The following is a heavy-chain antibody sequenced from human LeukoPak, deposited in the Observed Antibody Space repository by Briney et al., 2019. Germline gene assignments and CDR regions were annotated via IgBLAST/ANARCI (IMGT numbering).Heavy chain of an antibody. V-gene: IGHV3-21*01. J-gene: IGHJ3*02. Sequence: GGSLRLSCAASGFTFSSYNMNWVRQAPGKGLEWVSSISSSSSYIYYADSVKGRFTISRDNAKNSLYLQMNSLRAEDTAVYYCWVTNEMNGFDIWGQGTMVTVSS. CDR3: WVTNEMNGFDI. CDR1: GFTFSSYN. D-gene: IGHD1-1*01. CDR2: ISSSSSYI.